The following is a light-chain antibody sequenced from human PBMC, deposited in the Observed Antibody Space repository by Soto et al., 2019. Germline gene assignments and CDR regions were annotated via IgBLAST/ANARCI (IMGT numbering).Light chain of an antibody. CDR1: QNINNW. CDR3: QQSNSPWT. CDR2: KAS. V-gene: IGKV1-5*03. Sequence: DIQMTQSPSTLSASVGDRVTITCRASQNINNWLAWYQQKPGKTPKVLIYKASTLESGVPSRFSGSGSGTEFTLTISSLQPDDFATYYCQQSNSPWTFGQGTKVDIK. J-gene: IGKJ1*01.